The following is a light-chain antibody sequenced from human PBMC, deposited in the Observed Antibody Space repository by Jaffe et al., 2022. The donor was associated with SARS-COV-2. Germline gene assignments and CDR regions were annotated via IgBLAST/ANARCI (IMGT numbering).Light chain of an antibody. Sequence: QSVLTQPSSASGTPGQRVTISCSGSSFNMGIYTVNWYQYLPGTAPKLLIYKNNQRPSGVPERFSGSKSGTSASLVISGLQSEDEADYYCAAWDDSLNSYVFGTETKVTVL. CDR3: AAWDDSLNSYV. CDR2: KNN. J-gene: IGLJ1*01. CDR1: SFNMGIYT. V-gene: IGLV1-44*01.